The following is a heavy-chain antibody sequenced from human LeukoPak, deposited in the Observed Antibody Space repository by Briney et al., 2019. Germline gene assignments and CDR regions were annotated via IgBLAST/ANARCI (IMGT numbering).Heavy chain of an antibody. Sequence: GGSLRLSGAASGLTFISYGMSWFRQAPGKGRKWVANIKQDGSEKYYVDSVKGRFTISRDNAKNSLYLQMNSLRAEDTAVYYCARDSGRSSWYYWGQGTLVTVSS. CDR2: IKQDGSEK. CDR1: GLTFISYG. J-gene: IGHJ4*02. V-gene: IGHV3-7*01. D-gene: IGHD6-13*01. CDR3: ARDSGRSSWYY.